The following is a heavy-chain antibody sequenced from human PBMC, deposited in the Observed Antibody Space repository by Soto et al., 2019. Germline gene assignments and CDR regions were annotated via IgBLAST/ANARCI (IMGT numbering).Heavy chain of an antibody. Sequence: SETLSLTCAVSGYSISSGYYWGWIRQPPGKGLEWIGSIYHSGSTYYNPSLKSRVTISVDTSKNQFSLKLSSVTAADTAVYYCARGWPEGIVVVPAAIHFNCFDPWGQGTLVTVSS. CDR2: IYHSGST. J-gene: IGHJ5*02. CDR3: ARGWPEGIVVVPAAIHFNCFDP. CDR1: GYSISSGYY. V-gene: IGHV4-38-2*01. D-gene: IGHD2-2*02.